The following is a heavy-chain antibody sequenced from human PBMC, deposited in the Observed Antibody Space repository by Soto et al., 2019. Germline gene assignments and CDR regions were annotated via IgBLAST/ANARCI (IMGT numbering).Heavy chain of an antibody. CDR2: IIPIFGTA. V-gene: IGHV1-69*13. CDR1: GGNFSSYA. J-gene: IGHJ4*02. Sequence: SVKSSCKASGGNFSSYAISWVRQAPGQGLEWMGGIIPIFGTANYAQKFQGRVTITADESTSTAYMELSSLRSEDTAVYYCAREGETSCLSGYFDYWGQLNLVA. D-gene: IGHD2-2*01. CDR3: AREGETSCLSGYFDY.